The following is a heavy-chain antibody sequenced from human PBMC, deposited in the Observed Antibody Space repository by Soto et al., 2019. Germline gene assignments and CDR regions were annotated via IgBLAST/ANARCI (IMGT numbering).Heavy chain of an antibody. D-gene: IGHD6-13*01. CDR3: AKKQKLTAGDVFFDY. Sequence: GGSLRLSCAASGFTFSSYTMSWVRQPPGKGLEWVSVIGADGVTTYFADSVKGRFTISRDNFKNTMSLQMNSLRAEDTAVYYCAKKQKLTAGDVFFDYWGQGTPVTVS. V-gene: IGHV3-23*01. CDR1: GFTFSSYT. CDR2: IGADGVTT. J-gene: IGHJ4*02.